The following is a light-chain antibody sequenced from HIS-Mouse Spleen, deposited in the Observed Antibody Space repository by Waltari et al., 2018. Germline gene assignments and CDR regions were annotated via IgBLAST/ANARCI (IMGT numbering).Light chain of an antibody. J-gene: IGKJ1*01. CDR1: QGISSY. V-gene: IGKV1-9*01. Sequence: DIQLTQSPSFLSASVGDRVTITCRASQGISSYLACYQRKPGKAPKLLIYAASTLQSGVPSRFSGSGSGTEFTLTISSLQPEDFATYYCQQLNSYPPTFGQGTKVEIK. CDR2: AAS. CDR3: QQLNSYPPT.